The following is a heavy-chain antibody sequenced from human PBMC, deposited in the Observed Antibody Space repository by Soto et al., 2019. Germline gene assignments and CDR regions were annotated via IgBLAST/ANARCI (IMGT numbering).Heavy chain of an antibody. D-gene: IGHD3-10*01. CDR2: INAGNGNT. V-gene: IGHV1-3*01. CDR3: ARMVRGGMGARYYYYDYGMDV. CDR1: GYTFTSYA. J-gene: IGHJ6*02. Sequence: SVKVSCKASGYTFTSYAMHWVRQAPGQRLEWMGWINAGNGNTKYSQKFQGRVTITRDTSASTAYMELSSLRSEDTAVYYCARMVRGGMGARYYYYDYGMDVGG.